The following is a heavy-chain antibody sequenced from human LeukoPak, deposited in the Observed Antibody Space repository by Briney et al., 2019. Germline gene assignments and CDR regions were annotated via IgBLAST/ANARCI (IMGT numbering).Heavy chain of an antibody. V-gene: IGHV1-18*03. Sequence: GASVKVSCKASGYTFTSYPISWVRQAPGQGLEWMGWITTYNGNTNYAQKLQGRVTMTTDTSTSTAYMDLRGLRSDDMAVYYCARGYDYGDYVGDFDYWGQGTLVTVSS. CDR1: GYTFTSYP. CDR3: ARGYDYGDYVGDFDY. CDR2: ITTYNGNT. J-gene: IGHJ4*02. D-gene: IGHD4-17*01.